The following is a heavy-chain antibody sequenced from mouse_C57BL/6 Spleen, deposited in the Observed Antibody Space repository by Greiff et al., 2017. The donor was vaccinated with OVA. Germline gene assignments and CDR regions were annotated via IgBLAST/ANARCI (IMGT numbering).Heavy chain of an antibody. CDR2: IYPGSGST. CDR1: GYTFTSYW. CDR3: ARGFYYGSSSYYFDY. J-gene: IGHJ2*01. Sequence: QVQLQQSGAELVKPGASVKMSCKASGYTFTSYWITWVKQRPGQGLEWIGDIYPGSGSTNYNEKFKSKATLTVDTSSSTAYMQLSSLTSEDSAVYYCARGFYYGSSSYYFDYWGQGTTLTVSS. V-gene: IGHV1-55*01. D-gene: IGHD1-1*01.